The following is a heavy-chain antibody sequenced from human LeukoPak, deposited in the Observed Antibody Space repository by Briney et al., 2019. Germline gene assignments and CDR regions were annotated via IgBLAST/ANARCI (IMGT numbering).Heavy chain of an antibody. D-gene: IGHD6-19*01. Sequence: ASVKVSCKASGYTFTGYYMHWVRQAPGQGLGWMGWINPNSGGTNYAQKFQGRVTMTRDTSISTAYMELSRLRSDDTAVYYCARDIAVAGIDYYYYGMDVWGQGTTVTVSS. V-gene: IGHV1-2*02. CDR1: GYTFTGYY. CDR3: ARDIAVAGIDYYYYGMDV. J-gene: IGHJ6*02. CDR2: INPNSGGT.